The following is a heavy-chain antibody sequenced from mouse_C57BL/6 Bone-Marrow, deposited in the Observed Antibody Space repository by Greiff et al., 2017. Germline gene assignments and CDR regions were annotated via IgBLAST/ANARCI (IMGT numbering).Heavy chain of an antibody. V-gene: IGHV1-9*01. Sequence: QVQLQQSGAELMKPGASVQLSCKATGYTFTGYWLEWVKQTPGHGLEWIGEILPGSGSTNYNEKFKGKATFTADTSSNTAYMQLSSLTTEDSAIYYCARPYYYGSSSSYYFDDWGQGTTLTVSS. D-gene: IGHD1-1*01. J-gene: IGHJ2*01. CDR2: ILPGSGST. CDR1: GYTFTGYW. CDR3: ARPYYYGSSSSYYFDD.